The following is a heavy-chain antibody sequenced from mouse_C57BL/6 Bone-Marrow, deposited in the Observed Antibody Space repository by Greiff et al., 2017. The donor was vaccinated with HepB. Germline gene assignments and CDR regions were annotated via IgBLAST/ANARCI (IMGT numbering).Heavy chain of an antibody. CDR2: IHPNSGST. CDR3: ARGGWLLWYFDV. CDR1: GYTFTSYW. Sequence: QVQLKQPGAELVKPGASVKLSCKASGYTFTSYWMHWVKQRPGQGLEWIGMIHPNSGSTNYNEKFKSKATLTVDKSSSTAYMQLSSLTSEDSAVYYCARGGWLLWYFDVWGTGTTVTVSS. J-gene: IGHJ1*03. V-gene: IGHV1-64*01. D-gene: IGHD2-3*01.